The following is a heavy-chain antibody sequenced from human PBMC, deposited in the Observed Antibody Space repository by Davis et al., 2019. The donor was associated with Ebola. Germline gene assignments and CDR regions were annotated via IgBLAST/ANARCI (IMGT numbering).Heavy chain of an antibody. CDR1: GGSFNGYY. CDR2: INHSGTT. D-gene: IGHD4-11*01. Sequence: MPSETLSLTCAVYGGSFNGYYWGWIRQPPGKGLEWIGEINHSGTTNYDPSLKSRVTISVDTSKNQFSLKVTSVTAADTAVYYCARVLTTVTTGWFDPWGQGTLVTVSS. CDR3: ARVLTTVTTGWFDP. J-gene: IGHJ5*02. V-gene: IGHV4-34*01.